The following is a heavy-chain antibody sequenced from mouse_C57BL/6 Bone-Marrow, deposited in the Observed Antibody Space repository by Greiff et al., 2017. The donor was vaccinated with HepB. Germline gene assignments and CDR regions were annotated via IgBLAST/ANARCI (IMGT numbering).Heavy chain of an antibody. CDR1: GFTFSSYA. V-gene: IGHV5-4*01. J-gene: IGHJ4*01. Sequence: DVMLVESGGGLVKPGGSLKLSCAASGFTFSSYAMSWVRQTPEKRLEWVATISDGGSYTYYPDNVKGRFTISRDNAKNNLYLQMSHLKSEDTAMYYCAREAAQATDYAMDYWGQGTSVTVSS. CDR2: ISDGGSYT. CDR3: AREAAQATDYAMDY. D-gene: IGHD3-2*02.